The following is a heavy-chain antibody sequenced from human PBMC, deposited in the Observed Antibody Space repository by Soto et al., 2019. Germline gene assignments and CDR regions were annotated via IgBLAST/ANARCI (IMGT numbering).Heavy chain of an antibody. Sequence: PGGSLRLSCAASGFTFSSYGMHWVRQAPGKGLEWVAVISYDGSNKYYADSVKGRFTISRDNSKNTLYLQMNSLRAEDTAVYYWAKDKSGSITIFGVVNDAFDIWGQGTMVTVSS. J-gene: IGHJ3*02. CDR3: AKDKSGSITIFGVVNDAFDI. V-gene: IGHV3-30*18. CDR1: GFTFSSYG. CDR2: ISYDGSNK. D-gene: IGHD3-3*01.